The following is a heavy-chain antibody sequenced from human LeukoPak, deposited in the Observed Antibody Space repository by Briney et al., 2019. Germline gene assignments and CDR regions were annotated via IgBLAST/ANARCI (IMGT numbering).Heavy chain of an antibody. D-gene: IGHD3-16*01. Sequence: GSLRLSCAASGFTFSSYWMSWVRKAPGKGLEWVANIKQDGSEKYYVDSVKGRFTISRDNAKNSLYLQMNSLRAEDTAVYYCARDLPWGSYYYGMDVWGQGTTVTVSS. J-gene: IGHJ6*02. V-gene: IGHV3-7*01. CDR2: IKQDGSEK. CDR3: ARDLPWGSYYYGMDV. CDR1: GFTFSSYW.